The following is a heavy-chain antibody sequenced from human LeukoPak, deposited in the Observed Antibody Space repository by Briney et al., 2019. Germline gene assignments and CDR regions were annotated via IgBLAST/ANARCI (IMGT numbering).Heavy chain of an antibody. CDR1: GGSFSGYY. CDR2: INHSGST. CDR3: ARGRYFAVY. D-gene: IGHD3-9*01. Sequence: PSETLSLTCAVYGGSFSGYYWSWIRQPPGKGLEWIGEINHSGSTNYNPSLKSRVTISVDTSKNQFSLKLSSVTAADTAVYYCARGRYFAVYWGQGTLVTVSS. J-gene: IGHJ4*02. V-gene: IGHV4-34*01.